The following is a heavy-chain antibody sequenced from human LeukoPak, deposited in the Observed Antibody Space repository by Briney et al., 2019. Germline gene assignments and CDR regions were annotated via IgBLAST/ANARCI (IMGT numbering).Heavy chain of an antibody. J-gene: IGHJ4*02. CDR1: GFSISSYW. V-gene: IGHV3-74*01. CDR2: ISPDGSTA. D-gene: IGHD4-11*01. Sequence: GGSLRLSCAASGFSISSYWMHWVRQVPGKGLVWVSRISPDGSTAGYADSVKGRFTASRDNARNTLYLQINSLRAEDSAVYYCTRDRTTITLFELWGQGTLVTVSS. CDR3: TRDRTTITLFEL.